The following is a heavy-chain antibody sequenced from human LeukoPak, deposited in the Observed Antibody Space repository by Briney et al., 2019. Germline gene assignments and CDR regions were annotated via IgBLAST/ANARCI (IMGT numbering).Heavy chain of an antibody. D-gene: IGHD6-6*01. CDR1: GGSISSYY. Sequence: PSETLSLTCTVAGGSISSYYWSWIRQPPGKGLEWIGYIYSIGSTNYNPSLKSRVTISVDTSKNQFSLKLRSVTAADTAVYYCAALNIATRPWCFDYWGQGTLVTVSS. J-gene: IGHJ4*02. CDR2: IYSIGST. V-gene: IGHV4-59*01. CDR3: AALNIATRPWCFDY.